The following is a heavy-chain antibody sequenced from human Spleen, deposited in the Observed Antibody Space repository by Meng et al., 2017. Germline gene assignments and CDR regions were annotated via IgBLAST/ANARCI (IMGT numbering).Heavy chain of an antibody. V-gene: IGHV4-34*01. D-gene: IGHD4-11*01. Sequence: QVQLQPWGAGLLKPSETLSLTLVVSGGSFSDYYWSWIRQPPGKGLEWIGEINHSGRTNYNPSLESRATISVDTSQNNLSLKLSSVTAADSAVYYCARGPTTMAHDFDYWGQGTLVTVSS. CDR3: ARGPTTMAHDFDY. J-gene: IGHJ4*02. CDR2: INHSGRT. CDR1: GGSFSDYY.